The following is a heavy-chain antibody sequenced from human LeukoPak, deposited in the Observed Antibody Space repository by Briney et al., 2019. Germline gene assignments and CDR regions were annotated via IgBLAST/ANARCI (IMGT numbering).Heavy chain of an antibody. J-gene: IGHJ4*02. CDR3: ARDLPSTPNWELDY. CDR2: INPNSGGT. CDR1: GYTLTDYY. Sequence: ASVKVSCKASGYTLTDYYIHWVRQAPGQGLEWMGRINPNSGGTNDAQNFQGRVTMTRDTSISTAYMELSRLRSDDTAVYYCARDLPSTPNWELDYWGQGTLVTVSS. D-gene: IGHD7-27*01. V-gene: IGHV1-2*06.